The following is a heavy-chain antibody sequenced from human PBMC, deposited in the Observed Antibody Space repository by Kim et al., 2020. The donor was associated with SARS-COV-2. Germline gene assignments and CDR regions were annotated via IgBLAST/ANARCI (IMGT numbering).Heavy chain of an antibody. CDR2: ISGSGGST. D-gene: IGHD3-22*01. V-gene: IGHV3-23*01. J-gene: IGHJ4*02. Sequence: GGSLRLSCAASGFTFSSYAMSWVRQAPGKGLEWVSAISGSGGSTYYADSVKGRFTISRDNSKNTLYLQMNSLRAEDTAVYYCAKGRYYDSSGYYPDYFDYWGQGTLVTVSS. CDR3: AKGRYYDSSGYYPDYFDY. CDR1: GFTFSSYA.